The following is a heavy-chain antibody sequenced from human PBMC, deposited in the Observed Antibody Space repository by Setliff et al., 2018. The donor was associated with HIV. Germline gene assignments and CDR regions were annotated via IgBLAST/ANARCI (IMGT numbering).Heavy chain of an antibody. V-gene: IGHV4-39*01. J-gene: IGHJ4*01. D-gene: IGHD2-2*01. Sequence: SETLSLTCTVSGGSISSSSYYWGWIRQPPGKGLEWIGSIHESGSTHYNPSLKSRVTISVDTSKNQFSLKLSSVTAADTAVYYCGNQAVVPADMDYFDSWGRGTLVTVSS. CDR1: GGSISSSSYY. CDR3: GNQAVVPADMDYFDS. CDR2: IHESGST.